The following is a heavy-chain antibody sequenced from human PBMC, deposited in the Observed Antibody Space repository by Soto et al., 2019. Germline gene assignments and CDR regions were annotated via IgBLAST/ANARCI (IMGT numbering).Heavy chain of an antibody. CDR3: AKASTYEYVWGSYRYYFDH. CDR1: GFPFSTYG. CDR2: ISGSGDRT. Sequence: EVQILQSGGGLVQPGGSLRLSCAASGFPFSTYGMSWVRQAPGKGLEWVSGISGSGDRTHYADSVKGRFTISRDNSKITLYLQLNSLRAEDTAIYYCAKASTYEYVWGSYRYYFDHWGQGTLVTVSS. J-gene: IGHJ4*02. V-gene: IGHV3-23*01. D-gene: IGHD3-16*02.